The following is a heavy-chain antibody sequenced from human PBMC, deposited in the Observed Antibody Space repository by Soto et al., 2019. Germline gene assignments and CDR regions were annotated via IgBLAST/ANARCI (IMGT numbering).Heavy chain of an antibody. D-gene: IGHD3-22*01. CDR1: GFTFSSYA. Sequence: PWGSLRLSCAASGFTFSSYAMSWVRQAPGKGLEWVSAISGSGGSTYYADSVKGRFTISRDNSKNTLYLQMNSLRAEDTAVYYCAKDLLYYYDSSGYYGYFDYWGQGTLVTVSS. V-gene: IGHV3-23*01. J-gene: IGHJ4*02. CDR2: ISGSGGST. CDR3: AKDLLYYYDSSGYYGYFDY.